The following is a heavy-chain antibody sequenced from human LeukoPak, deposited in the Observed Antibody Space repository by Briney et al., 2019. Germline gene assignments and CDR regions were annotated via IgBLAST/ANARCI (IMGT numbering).Heavy chain of an antibody. CDR1: GFAFSDSR. Sequence: GGFLRLSCVASGFAFSDSRMHWVRQAPGKGLEWVSRITRDGSSTACADSVKGRFTVSRDNARTTLYLQMNSLRVEDTAVYFCAKSRRDFWGQGTLVTVSS. CDR3: AKSRRDF. J-gene: IGHJ4*02. CDR2: ITRDGSST. V-gene: IGHV3-74*01.